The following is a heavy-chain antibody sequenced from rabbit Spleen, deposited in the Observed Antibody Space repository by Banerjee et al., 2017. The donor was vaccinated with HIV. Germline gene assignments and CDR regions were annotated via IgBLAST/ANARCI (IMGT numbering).Heavy chain of an antibody. Sequence: EESGGDLVKPEGSLTLTCTASGFSFSTSYWISWVRQAPGKGLEWIACDDGDSSGSTYYATWAKGRFTISKTSSTTVTLQMTSLTAADTATYFCARDSGSSFSSYGMDLWGPGTLVTVS. V-gene: IGHV1S45*01. CDR1: GFSFSTSYW. D-gene: IGHD8-1*01. CDR2: DDGDSSGST. CDR3: ARDSGSSFSSYGMDL. J-gene: IGHJ6*01.